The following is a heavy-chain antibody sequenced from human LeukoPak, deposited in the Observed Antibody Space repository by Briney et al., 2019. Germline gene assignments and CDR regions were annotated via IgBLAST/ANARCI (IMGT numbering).Heavy chain of an antibody. Sequence: EASVKVSCKASGYTSTSYDINWVRQATGQGLEWMGWMNPNSGNTGYAQKFQGRVTMTRNTSISTAYMELSSLRSEDTAVYYCARSAGYDFWSGSPYNWFDPWGQGTLVTVSS. CDR3: ARSAGYDFWSGSPYNWFDP. CDR2: MNPNSGNT. V-gene: IGHV1-8*01. CDR1: GYTSTSYD. J-gene: IGHJ5*02. D-gene: IGHD3-3*01.